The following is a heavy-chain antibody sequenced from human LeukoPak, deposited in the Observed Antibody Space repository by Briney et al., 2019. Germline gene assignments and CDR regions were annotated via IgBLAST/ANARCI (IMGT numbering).Heavy chain of an antibody. CDR1: GFTFSSHD. CDR2: ISYDGGKK. CDR3: ARQAVARPFDL. Sequence: GGSLRLSCAASGFTFSSHDMHWVRQAPGKGLEWVAFISYDGGKKDYADSVKGRFTISKDNSRNTLYLQMNSLRAGDTAVYYCARQAVARPFDLWGQGTMVAVSS. V-gene: IGHV3-30*03. J-gene: IGHJ3*01.